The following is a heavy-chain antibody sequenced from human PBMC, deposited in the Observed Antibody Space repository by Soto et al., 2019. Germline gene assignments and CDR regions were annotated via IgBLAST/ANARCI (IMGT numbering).Heavy chain of an antibody. D-gene: IGHD3-3*01. CDR2: IRSEAYGGTT. CDR1: GFTFGDYA. J-gene: IGHJ6*02. CDR3: TRDRSNYDFRSGYLDYYGTDV. V-gene: IGHV3-49*05. Sequence: EVQLVESGGCLVKPGRSLKVSCTASGFTFGDYAMSWFRQAPGKGLEWVGFIRSEAYGGTTEYAASVKGRFTISRDDSKSIAYLQMNSLKTEDTAVYYCTRDRSNYDFRSGYLDYYGTDVWGQGTTVTVSS.